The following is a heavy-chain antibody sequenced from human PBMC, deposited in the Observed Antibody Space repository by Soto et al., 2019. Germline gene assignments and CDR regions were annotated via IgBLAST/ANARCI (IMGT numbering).Heavy chain of an antibody. D-gene: IGHD6-19*01. CDR2: INSDGSST. V-gene: IGHV3-74*01. CDR3: VRGEGGWETD. Sequence: EVQLMESGGGLVQPGGSLRLSCAASGFTFSSYWMHWVRQAPGKGLVWVSRINSDGSSTTYADSVKGRFTISRDNAKNTLYLQMNSLRTEDTAVYYCVRGEGGWETDWGQGTLVTVSS. J-gene: IGHJ4*02. CDR1: GFTFSSYW.